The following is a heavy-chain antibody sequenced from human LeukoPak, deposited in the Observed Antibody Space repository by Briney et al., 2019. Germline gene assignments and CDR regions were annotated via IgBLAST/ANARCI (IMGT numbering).Heavy chain of an antibody. V-gene: IGHV4-59*01. CDR2: IYYSGCT. J-gene: IGHJ4*02. Sequence: SETLSLTCTVSGGSISSYYWSWIRQPPGKGLEWIGYIYYSGCTNYNPSLKSRVTISVDTSRNQFSLKLSSVTAADTAVYYCARGKMATSFPFDYWGQGTLVTVSS. CDR3: ARGKMATSFPFDY. D-gene: IGHD5-24*01. CDR1: GGSISSYY.